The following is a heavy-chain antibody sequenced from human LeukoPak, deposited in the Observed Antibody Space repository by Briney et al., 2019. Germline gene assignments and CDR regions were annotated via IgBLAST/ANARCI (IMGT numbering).Heavy chain of an antibody. V-gene: IGHV1-2*02. D-gene: IGHD1-26*01. J-gene: IGHJ4*02. CDR1: GYTFTGYY. Sequence: ASVKVSCKASGYTFTGYYMHWVRQAPGQGLEWMGWINPNSGGTNYAQKFQGRVTMTRDTSISTAYMELSRLRSDDTAVYYCARDSGSYSGVDYWGQGTLVTVSS. CDR2: INPNSGGT. CDR3: ARDSGSYSGVDY.